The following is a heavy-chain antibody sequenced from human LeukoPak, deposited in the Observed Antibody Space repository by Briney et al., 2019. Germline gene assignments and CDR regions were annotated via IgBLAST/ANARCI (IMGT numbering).Heavy chain of an antibody. CDR2: ISAYNGNR. CDR1: GYIFTSFG. J-gene: IGHJ4*02. V-gene: IGHV1-18*01. Sequence: PVASVKVSCKASGYIFTSFGVSWLRQAPGQGLEWMGWISAYNGNRNYAQKFQGRVTMTTDASTSTAYMDLRSLRSDDTAVYYCTRDLGDGYNSFFDYWGQGTLVTVSS. CDR3: TRDLGDGYNSFFDY. D-gene: IGHD5-24*01.